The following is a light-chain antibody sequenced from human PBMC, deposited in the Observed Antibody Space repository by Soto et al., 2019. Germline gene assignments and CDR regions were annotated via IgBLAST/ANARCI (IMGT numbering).Light chain of an antibody. J-gene: IGLJ2*01. Sequence: QTVVTQSPSASASLGATVKLTCTLSSGHNNYAIAWHQQQPEKGPRYLMKINSDGSHSKGDGIPDRFSGSSSGAERYLTISSLQSEDEADYYCQTWGTGIVVFGGGTQLTVL. CDR3: QTWGTGIVV. CDR1: SGHNNYA. V-gene: IGLV4-69*01. CDR2: INSDGSH.